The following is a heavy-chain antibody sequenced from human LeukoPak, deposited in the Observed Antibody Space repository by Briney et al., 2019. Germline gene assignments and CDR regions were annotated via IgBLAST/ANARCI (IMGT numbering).Heavy chain of an antibody. Sequence: GGSLRLSCTASGFTFSSYAMSWVRQAPGKGLEWVSAISGSGGSTYYADSVKGRFTISRDNSKNTLYLQMNSLRAEDTAVYYCAKHQVGATTWAFDYWGQGTLVTVSS. CDR3: AKHQVGATTWAFDY. D-gene: IGHD1-26*01. J-gene: IGHJ4*02. CDR2: ISGSGGST. V-gene: IGHV3-23*01. CDR1: GFTFSSYA.